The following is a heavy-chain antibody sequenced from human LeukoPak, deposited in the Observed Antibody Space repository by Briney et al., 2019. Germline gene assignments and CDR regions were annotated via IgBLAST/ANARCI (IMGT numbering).Heavy chain of an antibody. D-gene: IGHD3-10*01. J-gene: IGHJ6*02. Sequence: GGSLRLSCAASGFTFGTYRMHWVRQAPGKGLEWVANIKQDGSEEYYVDSVKGRFSISRDNTKNSLYLQMDSLRAEDTAVYFCTRGGSGSYYNTYYNGLDAWGQGTKVTVSS. CDR3: TRGGSGSYYNTYYNGLDA. V-gene: IGHV3-7*01. CDR1: GFTFGTYR. CDR2: IKQDGSEE.